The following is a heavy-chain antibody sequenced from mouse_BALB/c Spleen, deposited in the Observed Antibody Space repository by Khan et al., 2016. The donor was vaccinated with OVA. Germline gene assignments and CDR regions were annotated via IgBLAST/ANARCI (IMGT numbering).Heavy chain of an antibody. CDR2: IFPGSNTS. Sequence: QVQLKQSGPDLVEPGASVMMSCKASGYTFTAYFLGWVKQRPGQGLEWIGEIFPGSNTSYYSENFRGKVTLTADKSSSTVFMKISSLTSEDSAVYFCTRKIVNYGGDDWYFDVWGAGTTVTVSS. J-gene: IGHJ1*01. CDR3: TRKIVNYGGDDWYFDV. V-gene: IGHV1-77*01. CDR1: GYTFTAYF. D-gene: IGHD1-1*02.